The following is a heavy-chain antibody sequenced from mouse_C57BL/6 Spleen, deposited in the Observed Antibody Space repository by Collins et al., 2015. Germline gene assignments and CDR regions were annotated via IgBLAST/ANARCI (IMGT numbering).Heavy chain of an antibody. V-gene: IGHV1-26*01. CDR3: ARLAFDY. CDR2: INPNNGGT. Sequence: HGKSLEWIGDINPNNGGTSYNQKFKGKATLTVDKSSSTAYTELRSLTSEDSAVYYCARLAFDYWGQGTTLTVSS. J-gene: IGHJ2*01.